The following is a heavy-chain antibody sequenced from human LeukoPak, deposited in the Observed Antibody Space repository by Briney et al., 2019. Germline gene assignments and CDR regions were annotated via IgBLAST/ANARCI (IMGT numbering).Heavy chain of an antibody. CDR2: IYYSGST. Sequence: SETLSLTCTVSGGSISSSSYYWGWIRQPPGKGLEWIGSIYYSGSTYYNPSLKSRVTISVDTSKNQFSLNLSSVTAADTAVYYCARDWLAVAGTSDYWGQGTLVTVSS. V-gene: IGHV4-39*02. CDR3: ARDWLAVAGTSDY. D-gene: IGHD6-19*01. CDR1: GGSISSSSYY. J-gene: IGHJ4*02.